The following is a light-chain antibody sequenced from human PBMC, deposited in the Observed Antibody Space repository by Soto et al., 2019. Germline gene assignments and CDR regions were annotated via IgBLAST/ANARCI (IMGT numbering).Light chain of an antibody. CDR3: SPYAVSNNLGV. CDR1: SSDVGGYNY. CDR2: EVS. Sequence: QSALTQPPSASGSPGQSVTISCIGTSSDVGGYNYVSWYQQHPGKAPKLMIYEVSKRPSGVPDRFSGSKSGNTASLTVSGLQAEDEADYYCSPYAVSNNLGVFGGGTKLTVL. V-gene: IGLV2-8*01. J-gene: IGLJ2*01.